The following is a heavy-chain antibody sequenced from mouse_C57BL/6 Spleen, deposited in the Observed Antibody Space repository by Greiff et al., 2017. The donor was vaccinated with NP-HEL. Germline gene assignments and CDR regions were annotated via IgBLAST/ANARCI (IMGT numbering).Heavy chain of an antibody. Sequence: VQLQQSGPELVKPGASVKISCKASGYAFSSSWMNWVKQRPGKGLEWIGRIYPGDGDTNYNGQFKGKATLTADKSSSTAYMQLSSLTSEDSAVYCCASSTYEYGLDYWGQGTTLTVSS. CDR2: IYPGDGDT. CDR1: GYAFSSSW. J-gene: IGHJ2*01. V-gene: IGHV1-82*01. D-gene: IGHD2-4*01. CDR3: ASSTYEYGLDY.